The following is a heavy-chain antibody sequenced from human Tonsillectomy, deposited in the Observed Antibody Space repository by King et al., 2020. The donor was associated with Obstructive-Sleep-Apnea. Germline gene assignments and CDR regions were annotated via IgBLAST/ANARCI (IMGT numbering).Heavy chain of an antibody. CDR2: IKQDGSEQ. D-gene: IGHD3-10*01. Sequence: EMPLQESGGGLVQPGGSLRLSCAASGFTFTRHWMSWVRQVPGKGLEWVANIKQDGSEQYYMDSVKGRFTISRDNAKDSLFLQLNSLRAEDTAVYYCATGGFWAVPFDYWGQGTLVTVSS. J-gene: IGHJ4*02. V-gene: IGHV3-7*01. CDR3: ATGGFWAVPFDY. CDR1: GFTFTRHW.